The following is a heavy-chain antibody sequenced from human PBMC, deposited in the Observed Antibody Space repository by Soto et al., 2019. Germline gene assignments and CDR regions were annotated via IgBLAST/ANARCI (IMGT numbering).Heavy chain of an antibody. J-gene: IGHJ6*02. CDR1: GGSISRYY. CDR3: ARDLWGYCGTDCYPLDV. Sequence: QVQLQESGPGLVKPSETLSLTCTVSGGSISRYYWSWIRQPPGKGLEWIGYMYNTGSTVYNPPFKRRVTISVDTSKTPFSLKLTSVTAADTAVYYCARDLWGYCGTDCYPLDVWGQGTTVTVSS. V-gene: IGHV4-59*01. D-gene: IGHD2-21*02. CDR2: MYNTGST.